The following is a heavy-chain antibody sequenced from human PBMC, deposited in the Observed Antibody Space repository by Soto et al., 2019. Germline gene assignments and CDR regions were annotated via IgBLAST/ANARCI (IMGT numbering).Heavy chain of an antibody. CDR2: ISSRGDTI. Sequence: VQLVESGGGLVQPGGSLRLSCAASAFSFSSYGMNWVRQPPGKGLEWVSYISSRGDTIYYVDSVKGRFIISRDNANNSLYLQMDSLRVEDTAVYYCARDRDGMDVWGQGTTVTVSS. V-gene: IGHV3-48*03. J-gene: IGHJ6*02. CDR3: ARDRDGMDV. CDR1: AFSFSSYG.